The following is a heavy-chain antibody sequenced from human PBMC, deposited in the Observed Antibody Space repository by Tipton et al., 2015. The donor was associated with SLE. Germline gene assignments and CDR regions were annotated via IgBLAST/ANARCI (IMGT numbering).Heavy chain of an antibody. J-gene: IGHJ3*02. Sequence: TLSLTCTVSGGSISSHYWSWIRQPPGKGLEWIGYIYYSGSTNYNPSLKSRVTISVDTSKNQFSLKLSSVTAADTAVYYCAREWGDAFDIWGQGTMATVSS. CDR3: AREWGDAFDI. CDR2: IYYSGST. CDR1: GGSISSHY. V-gene: IGHV4-59*11. D-gene: IGHD3-16*01.